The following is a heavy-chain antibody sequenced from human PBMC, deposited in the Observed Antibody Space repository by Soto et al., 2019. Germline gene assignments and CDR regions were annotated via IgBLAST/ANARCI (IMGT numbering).Heavy chain of an antibody. D-gene: IGHD6-13*01. CDR3: ARTGIAAAGTFDY. Sequence: ASVKVSCKASGGTFSSYAINWVRQAPGQGLEWMGGIIPIFGTANYAQKFQGRVTITADESTSTAYMELSSLRSEDTAVYYCARTGIAAAGTFDYWGQGTLVTVSS. CDR2: IIPIFGTA. V-gene: IGHV1-69*13. J-gene: IGHJ4*02. CDR1: GGTFSSYA.